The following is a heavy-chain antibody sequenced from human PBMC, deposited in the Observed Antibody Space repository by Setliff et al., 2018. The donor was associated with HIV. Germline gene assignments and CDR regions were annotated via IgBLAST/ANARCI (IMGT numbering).Heavy chain of an antibody. Sequence: ASVKVSCKASGYTFTSYDINWVRQATGQGPEWIGWMNTNSGNTGYAQKFQGRVTMTSDTSINTAYMELSSLRSDDTAVYYCGRQLSNALESWGQGTLVTVSS. V-gene: IGHV1-8*01. J-gene: IGHJ4*02. D-gene: IGHD1-1*01. CDR3: GRQLSNALES. CDR2: MNTNSGNT. CDR1: GYTFTSYD.